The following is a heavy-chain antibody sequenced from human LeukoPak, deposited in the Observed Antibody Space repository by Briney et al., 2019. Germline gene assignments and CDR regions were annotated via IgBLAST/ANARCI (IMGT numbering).Heavy chain of an antibody. CDR1: GFTFSSYS. J-gene: IGHJ6*03. D-gene: IGHD4-11*01. Sequence: GGSLRLSCAASGFTFSSYSMNWVRQAPGKGLEWVANIKQDGSEKHYVDSVKGRFTISRDNAKNSLYLQMSSLRAEDTAVYYCTRVEETATTAAIIRKYPYYYYYMDVWGKGNTVTVSS. CDR2: IKQDGSEK. V-gene: IGHV3-7*01. CDR3: TRVEETATTAAIIRKYPYYYYYMDV.